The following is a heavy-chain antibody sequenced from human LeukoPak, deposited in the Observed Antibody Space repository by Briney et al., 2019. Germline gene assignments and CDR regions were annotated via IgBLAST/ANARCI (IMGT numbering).Heavy chain of an antibody. D-gene: IGHD4-17*01. CDR3: AKGDGDYEDAFDI. V-gene: IGHV3-23*01. CDR1: GFTFSSYA. Sequence: GGSLRLSCAASGFTFSSYAMSWVRQAPGKGLEWVSAISGSGGSTYYADSVKGRFTISRDNSKNTLYLQMNSLGAEDTAVYYCAKGDGDYEDAFDIWGQGTMVTVSS. CDR2: ISGSGGST. J-gene: IGHJ3*02.